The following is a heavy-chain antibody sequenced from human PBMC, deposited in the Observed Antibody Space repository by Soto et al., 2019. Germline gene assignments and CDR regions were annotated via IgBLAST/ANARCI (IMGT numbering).Heavy chain of an antibody. CDR3: ASLADGYESHN. CDR2: IIPFLGTA. D-gene: IGHD5-12*01. CDR1: GGTFSSYV. J-gene: IGHJ4*02. Sequence: QVQLVQSGAEVKKPGSSVKVSCKASGGTFSSYVISWVRQAPGQGLDWMGGIIPFLGTANYAQKFQGRVTITADESTSTAYMELNSLRSEDTAVYYCASLADGYESHNWGQGTLVTVSS. V-gene: IGHV1-69*01.